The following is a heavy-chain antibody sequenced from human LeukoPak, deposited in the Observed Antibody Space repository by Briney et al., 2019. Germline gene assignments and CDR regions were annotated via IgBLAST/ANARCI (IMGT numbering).Heavy chain of an antibody. V-gene: IGHV3-30-3*01. CDR3: ARDWRSSSWYRGPNWFDP. CDR1: GFIFSNFA. CDR2: ISHEGGDT. Sequence: GKSLTLSCTASGFIFSNFAMHWVRQAPGKGLEWLAFISHEGGDTKYTDSVKGRFTISRDNAKNPLYLQMNSLRDEDTAVYYCARDWRSSSWYRGPNWFDPWGQGTLVTVSS. D-gene: IGHD6-13*01. J-gene: IGHJ5*02.